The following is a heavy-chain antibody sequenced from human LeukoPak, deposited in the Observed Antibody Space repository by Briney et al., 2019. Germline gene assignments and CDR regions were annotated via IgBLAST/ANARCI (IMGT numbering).Heavy chain of an antibody. Sequence: GGSLRLSCAASGFTFSSYSMNWVRQAPGKGLEWVANIKQDGTEKYYVDSVKGRFTISRDNAKNSLYLQMNSLRAEDTAVYYCARDLPPTYFFDSWGQGTLVTVSS. J-gene: IGHJ4*02. CDR3: ARDLPPTYFFDS. CDR2: IKQDGTEK. V-gene: IGHV3-7*01. CDR1: GFTFSSYS.